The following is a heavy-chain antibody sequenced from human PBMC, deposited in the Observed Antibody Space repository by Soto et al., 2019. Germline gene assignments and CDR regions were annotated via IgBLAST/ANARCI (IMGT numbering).Heavy chain of an antibody. CDR2: IYYSGST. D-gene: IGHD1-20*01. J-gene: IGHJ6*02. Sequence: PSETLSLTCTVSGGSINSGDYYWSWIRQPPGKGLEWIGYIYYSGSTYYNPSLKSRVTISVDTSKNQFSLKLSSVTAADTAVYYCARGNYNWNEGPEYYGMDVWGQGTTVTVSS. V-gene: IGHV4-30-4*01. CDR3: ARGNYNWNEGPEYYGMDV. CDR1: GGSINSGDYY.